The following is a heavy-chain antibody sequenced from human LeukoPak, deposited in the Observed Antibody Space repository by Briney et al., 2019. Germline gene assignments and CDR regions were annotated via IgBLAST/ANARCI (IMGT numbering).Heavy chain of an antibody. D-gene: IGHD2-21*02. Sequence: SGTLSLTCAVSGVSISSNNWWSWVRQPPGKGLEWIGESHHIGSTNYTPSLKSRVTISVDKSKNQFSLNLSSVTAADTAVYRCARSGDWRVDCWGQGTMVTVSS. J-gene: IGHJ4*02. CDR3: ARSGDWRVDC. V-gene: IGHV4-4*01. CDR1: GVSISSNNW. CDR2: SHHIGST.